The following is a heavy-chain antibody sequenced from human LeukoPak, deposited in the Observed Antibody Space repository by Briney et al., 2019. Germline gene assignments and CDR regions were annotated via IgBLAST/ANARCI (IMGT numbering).Heavy chain of an antibody. J-gene: IGHJ4*02. Sequence: PGGSLRLSCAASGFTFSSYWMSWVRQAPGKGLEWVANIKQDGSEKYYVDSVKGRFTISRGNAKNSLYLQMNSLRAEDTAVYYRARLKGSGSPIDYWGQGTLVTVSS. CDR3: ARLKGSGSPIDY. CDR2: IKQDGSEK. D-gene: IGHD1-26*01. V-gene: IGHV3-7*01. CDR1: GFTFSSYW.